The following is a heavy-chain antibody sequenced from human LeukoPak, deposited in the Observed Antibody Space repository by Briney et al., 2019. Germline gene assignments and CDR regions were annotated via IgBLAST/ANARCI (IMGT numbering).Heavy chain of an antibody. Sequence: GGSLRLSCAASGFTVSSNYMSWVRQAPGKGLEWVSVIYSGGSTYYADSVKGRFTISRDNSKNTLYLQMNSLRAEDTAVYYCARDGDILTGYYKCYFDYWGQGTLVTVSS. D-gene: IGHD3-9*01. CDR3: ARDGDILTGYYKCYFDY. CDR2: IYSGGST. J-gene: IGHJ4*02. V-gene: IGHV3-66*01. CDR1: GFTVSSNY.